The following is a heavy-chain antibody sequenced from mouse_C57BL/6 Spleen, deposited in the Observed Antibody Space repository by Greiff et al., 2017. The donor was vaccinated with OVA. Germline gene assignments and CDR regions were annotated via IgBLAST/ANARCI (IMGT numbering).Heavy chain of an antibody. CDR2: IDPNSGGT. CDR3: ARGASGSSCCFDD. J-gene: IGHJ2*01. CDR1: GYTFTSYW. Sequence: QVQLQQPGAELVKPGASVKLSCKASGYTFTSYWMHWVKQRPGRGLEWIGRIDPNSGGTKYNEKFKSKATLTVDKPSSTTYMQLSSRTTEDSAGDDYARGASGSSCCFDDWGQGTTLTVSA. D-gene: IGHD1-1*01. V-gene: IGHV1-72*01.